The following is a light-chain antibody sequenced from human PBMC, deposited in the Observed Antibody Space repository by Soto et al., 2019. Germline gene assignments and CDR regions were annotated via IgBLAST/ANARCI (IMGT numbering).Light chain of an antibody. CDR3: QQRSTT. J-gene: IGKJ5*01. V-gene: IGKV3-11*01. Sequence: EIVLTQSPATLSLSPGERATLSCRASQNVNYYLAWYQQKPGQAPRLLIYEASNRATGIPARFSGSGSGTDFTLTISSLEPEDFAVYYCQQRSTTFGQGTRLEI. CDR1: QNVNYY. CDR2: EAS.